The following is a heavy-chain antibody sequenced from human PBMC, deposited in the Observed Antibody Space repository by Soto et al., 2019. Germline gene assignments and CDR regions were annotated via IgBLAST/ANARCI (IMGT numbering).Heavy chain of an antibody. Sequence: RVSLRLSCAASGFTFRIYAMSWVRQVPGKGLEWVAVISYDGSNKYYADSVKGRFTISRDNSKNTLYLQMNSLRAEDTAVYYCARGGVSIFGVVISSLDYCGQGTMVTVSS. J-gene: IGHJ4*02. CDR3: ARGGVSIFGVVISSLDY. D-gene: IGHD3-3*01. CDR2: ISYDGSNK. V-gene: IGHV3-30-3*01. CDR1: GFTFRIYA.